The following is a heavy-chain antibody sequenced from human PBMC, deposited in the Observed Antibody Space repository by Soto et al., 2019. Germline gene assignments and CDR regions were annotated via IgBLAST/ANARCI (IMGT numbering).Heavy chain of an antibody. D-gene: IGHD4-17*01. J-gene: IGHJ2*01. V-gene: IGHV4-39*01. CDR2: IYYSGST. CDR1: GGSISSSSYY. CDR3: ARPGYGDGKGRNWYFDL. Sequence: PSETLSLTCTFSGGSISSSSYYWGWIRQPPGKGLEWIGSIYYSGSTYYNPSLKSRVTISVDTSKNQFSLKLSSVTAADTAVYYCARPGYGDGKGRNWYFDLXGRGTLVT.